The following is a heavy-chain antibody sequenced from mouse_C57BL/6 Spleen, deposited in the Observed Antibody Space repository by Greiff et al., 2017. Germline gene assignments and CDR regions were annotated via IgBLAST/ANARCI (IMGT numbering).Heavy chain of an antibody. Sequence: VQLQQSGAELVKPGASVTLSCTASGFNITDYYMHWVKQRTEQGLEWIGRIDPEAGETKYDQKFKGKATITAATSSSTAYLQLSSLTSEDTAVYYCARNYGPAWGQGTLVTFSA. CDR2: IDPEAGET. J-gene: IGHJ3*01. D-gene: IGHD1-1*02. V-gene: IGHV14-2*01. CDR1: GFNITDYY. CDR3: ARNYGPA.